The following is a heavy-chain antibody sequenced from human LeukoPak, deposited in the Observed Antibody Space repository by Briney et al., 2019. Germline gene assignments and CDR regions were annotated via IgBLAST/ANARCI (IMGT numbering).Heavy chain of an antibody. V-gene: IGHV4-30-4*08. Sequence: NPSQTLSLTCTVSGGSISSGDYYWSWIRQPPGKGLEWIGYIYYSGSTCYNPSLKSRVTISVDTSKNQFSLKLSSVTAADTAVYYCARVTVVANLYYMDVWGKGTTVTVSS. CDR2: IYYSGST. D-gene: IGHD2-15*01. CDR3: ARVTVVANLYYMDV. J-gene: IGHJ6*03. CDR1: GGSISSGDYY.